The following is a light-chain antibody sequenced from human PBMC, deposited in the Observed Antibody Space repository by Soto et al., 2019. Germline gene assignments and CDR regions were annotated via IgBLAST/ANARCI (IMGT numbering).Light chain of an antibody. CDR3: CGYAGGPYV. J-gene: IGLJ1*01. CDR2: DVT. Sequence: QSALTQPRSVSGSLGQSVTLSCTGTVSDVGTSNYVSWYQQHPAKAPKLIIFDVTKRPSGVPDRFSASRSATTASLTTSGVQAEAEAYYHCCGYAGGPYVFGTWTKVTVL. V-gene: IGLV2-11*01. CDR1: VSDVGTSNY.